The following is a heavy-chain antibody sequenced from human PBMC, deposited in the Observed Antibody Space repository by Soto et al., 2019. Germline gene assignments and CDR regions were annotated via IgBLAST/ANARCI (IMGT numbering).Heavy chain of an antibody. CDR3: XXXXXXXXXXXXXP. V-gene: IGHV4-30-4*01. CDR1: GGSISSGDYY. CDR2: IYYSGST. J-gene: IGHJ5*02. Sequence: QVQLQESGPGLVKPSQTLSLTCTVYGGSISSGDYYWSWIRQPPGKGLEWIGYIYYSGSTYYNPXXXXXXXXXXXXXXXXXXXXXXXXXXXXXXXXXXXXXXXXXXXXXXXPWGQGTLVTVSS.